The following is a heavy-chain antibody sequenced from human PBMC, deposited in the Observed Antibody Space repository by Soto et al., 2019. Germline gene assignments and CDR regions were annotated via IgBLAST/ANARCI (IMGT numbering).Heavy chain of an antibody. J-gene: IGHJ4*02. D-gene: IGHD3-9*01. Sequence: EVQLVQSGAEVKKPGESLKISCNGSGYSGTSYWIGWVRQMPGNGLEGMGIIYPGDSDTSYGLPFQGQVTISADKSISTAYLQWSCLKDADTAMYYCARHGVGDILTGQPDYCGQGTLVTVSS. CDR3: ARHGVGDILTGQPDY. V-gene: IGHV5-51*01. CDR2: IYPGDSDT. CDR1: GYSGTSYW.